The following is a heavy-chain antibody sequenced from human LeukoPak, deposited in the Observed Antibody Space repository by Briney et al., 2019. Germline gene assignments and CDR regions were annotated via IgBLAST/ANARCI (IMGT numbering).Heavy chain of an antibody. CDR1: GGSISGSNW. CDR3: ARGSSRPYYYGMDV. Sequence: SETLSLTCAVSGGSISGSNWWSWVRQPPGKGLEWIGEIYHSGSTNYNPSLKSRVTISVDKSKNQFSLKLSSVTAADTAVYYCARGSSRPYYYGMDVWGQGTTVTVSS. D-gene: IGHD6-13*01. J-gene: IGHJ6*02. V-gene: IGHV4-4*02. CDR2: IYHSGST.